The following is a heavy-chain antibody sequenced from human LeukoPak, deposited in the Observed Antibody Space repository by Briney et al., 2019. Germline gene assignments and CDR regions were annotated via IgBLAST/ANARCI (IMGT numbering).Heavy chain of an antibody. D-gene: IGHD3-9*01. CDR1: GGSFSGYY. J-gene: IGHJ4*02. Sequence: SETLSLTCAVYGGSFSGYYWSWIRQPAGKGLEWIGRIYTSGSTNYNPSLKSRVTMSVDTSKNQFSLKLSSVTAADTAVYYCARDNNFDILTGYYQYYSDYWGQGTLVTVSS. CDR2: IYTSGST. CDR3: ARDNNFDILTGYYQYYSDY. V-gene: IGHV4-4*07.